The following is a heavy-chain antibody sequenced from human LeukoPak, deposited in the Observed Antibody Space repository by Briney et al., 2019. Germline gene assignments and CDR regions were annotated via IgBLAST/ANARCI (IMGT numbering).Heavy chain of an antibody. CDR1: GYSFTRYR. D-gene: IGHD6-19*01. Sequence: GESLNISCKGSGYSFTRYRISWVGQMPGKGLEWMGRIEPSDSYTNSSPSFQGHGTISADKSISTAYRQWSSLKASHTAMYYCARTWISGWLDYWGQGTLVTVSS. CDR2: IEPSDSYT. J-gene: IGHJ4*02. V-gene: IGHV5-10-1*01. CDR3: ARTWISGWLDY.